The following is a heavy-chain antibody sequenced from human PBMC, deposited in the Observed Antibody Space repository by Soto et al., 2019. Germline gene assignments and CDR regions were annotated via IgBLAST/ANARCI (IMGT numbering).Heavy chain of an antibody. CDR2: IYYSGST. V-gene: IGHV4-59*01. J-gene: IGHJ6*02. Sequence: PSETLSLTCTVSGGSISSYYWSWIRQPPGKGLEWIGYIYYSGSTNYNPSLKSRVTISVDTSKNQFSLKLSSVTAADTAVYYCARSVLVPAAHYYSGMDVWGQGTTVTVSS. D-gene: IGHD2-2*01. CDR3: ARSVLVPAAHYYSGMDV. CDR1: GGSISSYY.